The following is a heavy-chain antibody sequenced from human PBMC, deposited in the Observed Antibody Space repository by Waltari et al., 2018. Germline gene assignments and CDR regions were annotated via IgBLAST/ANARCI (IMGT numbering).Heavy chain of an antibody. CDR2: VYPGDSDT. D-gene: IGHD1-26*01. Sequence: EVQLVQSGAEVKKPGESLKISCKGSGYSFTSYWIGWVRQMPGKGLECMGIVYPGDSDTRYSPSSQCQVTISADKSISTAYLQWSSLKASDTAMYYCARICGSYCRDYYYGMDVWGQGTTVTVSS. CDR3: ARICGSYCRDYYYGMDV. J-gene: IGHJ6*02. V-gene: IGHV5-51*03. CDR1: GYSFTSYW.